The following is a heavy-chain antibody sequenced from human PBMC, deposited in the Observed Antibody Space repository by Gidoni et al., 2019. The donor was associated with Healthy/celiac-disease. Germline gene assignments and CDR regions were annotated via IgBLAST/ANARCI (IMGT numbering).Heavy chain of an antibody. CDR1: GFTVSSNY. V-gene: IGHV3-53*01. D-gene: IGHD4-17*01. CDR2: IYSGGST. Sequence: EVQLVESGGGLIQPGGSLRLSCAASGFTVSSNYMSWVRQAPGKGLEWVSVIYSGGSTYYADSVKGRFTISRDNSKNTLYLQMNSLRAEDTAVYYCARSFTAHGDPPYWYFDLWGRGTLVTVSS. CDR3: ARSFTAHGDPPYWYFDL. J-gene: IGHJ2*01.